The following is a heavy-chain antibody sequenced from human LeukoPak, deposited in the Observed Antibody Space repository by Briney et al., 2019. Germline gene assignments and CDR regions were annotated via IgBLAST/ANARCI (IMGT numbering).Heavy chain of an antibody. D-gene: IGHD3-22*01. Sequence: GGSLRLSCAASGFTFSSYWMHWVRQAPGKGLVWVSRINSDGSSTSYADSVKGRFTISRDNAKNTLYLQMNSLRAEDTAVYYCARGAYYYDSSGYYHFDYWGQGTLVTVSS. CDR2: INSDGSST. CDR1: GFTFSSYW. CDR3: ARGAYYYDSSGYYHFDY. J-gene: IGHJ4*02. V-gene: IGHV3-74*01.